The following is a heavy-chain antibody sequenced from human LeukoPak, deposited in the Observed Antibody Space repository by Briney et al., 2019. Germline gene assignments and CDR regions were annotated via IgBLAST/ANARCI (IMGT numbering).Heavy chain of an antibody. CDR3: ARDGIAVAVPFDY. D-gene: IGHD6-19*01. CDR2: IKQDGSEK. CDR1: GFTLSSYW. V-gene: IGHV3-7*01. Sequence: PGGSLRLSCAASGFTLSSYWMSWVRQAPGKGLEWVANIKQDGSEKYYVDSVKGRFTISRDNAKNSLYLQMNSLRAEDTAVYYCARDGIAVAVPFDYWGQGTLVTVSS. J-gene: IGHJ4*02.